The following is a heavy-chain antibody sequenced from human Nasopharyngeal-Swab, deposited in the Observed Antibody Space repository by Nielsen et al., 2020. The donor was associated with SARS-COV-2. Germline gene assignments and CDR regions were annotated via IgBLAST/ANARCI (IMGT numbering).Heavy chain of an antibody. D-gene: IGHD6-19*01. Sequence: GSLRPPCAASGFTLSSYGMHRVRQAPGKGLEWVAVISYDGSNKYYADSVKGRFTISRDNSKNTLYLQMNSLRAEDTAVYYCAKDITGYSSGWFYYYYYMDVWGKGTTVTVSS. V-gene: IGHV3-30*18. CDR1: GFTLSSYG. J-gene: IGHJ6*03. CDR3: AKDITGYSSGWFYYYYYMDV. CDR2: ISYDGSNK.